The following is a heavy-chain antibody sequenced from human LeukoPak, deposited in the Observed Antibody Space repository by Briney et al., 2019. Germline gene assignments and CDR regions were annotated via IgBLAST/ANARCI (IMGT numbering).Heavy chain of an antibody. CDR1: GNSISSYF. CDR2: FHDSGSA. D-gene: IGHD5-18*01. J-gene: IGHJ4*02. Sequence: PSETLSLTCTVSGNSISSYFWSWIRQPPGKGLEWIGYFHDSGSANYNPSLKSRITMSVDTSKNQFSLRLRPVTAADTAVYYCARIFIRNGYSSYFDCWGQGTLVTVSS. V-gene: IGHV4-59*08. CDR3: ARIFIRNGYSSYFDC.